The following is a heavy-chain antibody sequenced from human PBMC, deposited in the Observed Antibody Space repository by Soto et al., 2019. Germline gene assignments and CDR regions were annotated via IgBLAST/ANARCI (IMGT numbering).Heavy chain of an antibody. CDR2: ISSTTNYI. CDR1: GFTFSRYS. V-gene: IGHV3-21*01. J-gene: IGHJ4*02. CDR3: ARESEDLTSNFDY. Sequence: GGSLRLSCAASGFTFSRYSMNWVRQAPGKGLEWVSSISSTTNYIYYADSMKGRFTVSRDNAKNSVYLDMNSLSAEDTAVYYCARESEDLTSNFDYWGQGTLVTVPQ.